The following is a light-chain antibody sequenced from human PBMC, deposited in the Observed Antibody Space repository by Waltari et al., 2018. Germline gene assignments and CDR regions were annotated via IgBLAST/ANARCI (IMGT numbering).Light chain of an antibody. V-gene: IGKV3-20*01. CDR2: GAS. CDR3: QQYRSTLWT. J-gene: IGKJ1*01. CDR1: QSLTKRY. Sequence: EIVLTQSPGTLSLSPGERATLSCRASQSLTKRYLVWYQQKPGQAPRLLIYGASSRATGIPERFSGSGSGTEFTLTISSLQAEDVAVYYCQQYRSTLWTFGQGTRVEIK.